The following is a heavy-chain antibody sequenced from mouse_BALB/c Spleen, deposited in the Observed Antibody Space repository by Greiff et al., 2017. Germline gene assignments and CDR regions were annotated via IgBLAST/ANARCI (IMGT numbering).Heavy chain of an antibody. J-gene: IGHJ2*01. CDR1: GYSITSDYA. V-gene: IGHV3-2*02. CDR3: ARRGNLDY. Sequence: EVKLMESGPGLVKPSQSLSLTCTVTGYSITSDYAWNWIRQFPGNKLEWMGYISYSGSTSYNPSLKSRISITRDTSKNQFFLQLNSVTTEDTATYYCARRGNLDYWSQGTTLTVAS. D-gene: IGHD2-1*01. CDR2: ISYSGST.